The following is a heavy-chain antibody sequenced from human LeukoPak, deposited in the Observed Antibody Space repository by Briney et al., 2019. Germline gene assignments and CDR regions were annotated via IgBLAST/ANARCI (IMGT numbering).Heavy chain of an antibody. D-gene: IGHD3-9*01. CDR1: GYTFTSYY. Sequence: ASVKVSCKASGYTFTSYYMHWVRQAPGQGLEWMGIINPSGGSTSYAQKFQGRVTMTRDMSTSTVYMELSSLRSEDTAVYYCARTSHDYDILTGYYLYYYYYMDVWGKGTTVTISS. CDR2: INPSGGST. J-gene: IGHJ6*03. CDR3: ARTSHDYDILTGYYLYYYYYMDV. V-gene: IGHV1-46*01.